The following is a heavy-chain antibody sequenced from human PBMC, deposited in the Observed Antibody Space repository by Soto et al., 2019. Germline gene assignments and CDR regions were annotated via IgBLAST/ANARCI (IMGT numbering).Heavy chain of an antibody. CDR2: VNSGGKT. CDR3: ARDDVYCGGGRCFGVPMDV. J-gene: IGHJ6*03. V-gene: IGHV3-66*01. CDR1: GFTFSNAW. D-gene: IGHD2-15*01. Sequence: GGSLSLSCAASGFTFSNAWMSWVRQAPGKEPEWVALVNSGGKTYYAESVKGRFTISRDSSKNTLVLQLNSLRAEDTAVDYCARDDVYCGGGRCFGVPMDVWGKGTTVTVSS.